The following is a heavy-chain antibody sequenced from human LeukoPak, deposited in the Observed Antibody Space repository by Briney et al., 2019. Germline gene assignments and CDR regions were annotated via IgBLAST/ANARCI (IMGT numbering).Heavy chain of an antibody. J-gene: IGHJ5*02. V-gene: IGHV1-46*01. Sequence: WMGIINPSGGTSYAQKFQGRVTMTRDTSTGTVYMELRSLTSEDTAVYYCARDGDYCVDPWGQGTLVTVSS. CDR3: ARDGDYCVDP. CDR2: INPSGGT. D-gene: IGHD2/OR15-2a*01.